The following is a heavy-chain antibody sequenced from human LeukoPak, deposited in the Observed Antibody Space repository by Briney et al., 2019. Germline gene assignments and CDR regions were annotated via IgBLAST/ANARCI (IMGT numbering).Heavy chain of an antibody. CDR1: GYTFTSYD. CDR2: MNPNSGNT. V-gene: IGHV1-8*01. CDR3: ARKPRRPYDYVWGSYRYNPTYYFDY. J-gene: IGHJ4*02. D-gene: IGHD3-16*02. Sequence: ASVKVSCKASGYTFTSYDINWVRQATGQGLEWMGWMNPNSGNTGYAQKFQGRVTMTRNTSISTAYMELSSLRSEDTAVYYCARKPRRPYDYVWGSYRYNPTYYFDYWGQGPLVTVSS.